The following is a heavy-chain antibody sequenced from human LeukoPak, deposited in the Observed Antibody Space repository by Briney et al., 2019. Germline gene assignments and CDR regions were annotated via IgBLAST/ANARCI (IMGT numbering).Heavy chain of an antibody. D-gene: IGHD6-13*01. J-gene: IGHJ5*02. CDR1: GGSISSYY. V-gene: IGHV4-59*08. CDR3: ARGGSSWYAVWFDP. Sequence: SETLSLTCTVSGGSISSYYWSWIRQPPGKGLEWIGYIYYSGSTNYNPSLKSQVTISVDTSKNQFSLKLSSVTAADTAVYYCARGGSSWYAVWFDPWGQGTLVTVSS. CDR2: IYYSGST.